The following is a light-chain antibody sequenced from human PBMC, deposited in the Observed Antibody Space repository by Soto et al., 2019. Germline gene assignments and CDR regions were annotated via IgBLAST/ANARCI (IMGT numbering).Light chain of an antibody. J-gene: IGKJ1*01. CDR2: GAS. V-gene: IGKV3-20*01. Sequence: ETELTQSPGTLSLSPGQRATLSCRASQSVSSSYLAWYQQKPGQAPRLLIYGASSRATGIPDRFSGSGSGTDFTLTISRLEPEDFAVYYCQQYGSSPQKFGQGTKV. CDR1: QSVSSSY. CDR3: QQYGSSPQK.